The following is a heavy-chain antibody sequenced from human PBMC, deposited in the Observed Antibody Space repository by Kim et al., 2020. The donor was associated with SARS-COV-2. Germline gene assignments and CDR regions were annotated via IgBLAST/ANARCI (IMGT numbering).Heavy chain of an antibody. CDR1: GGTFSSYA. Sequence: SVKVSCKASGGTFSSYAISWVRQAPGQGLEWMGRIIPILGIANYAQKFQGRVTITADKSTSTAYMELSSLRSEDTAVYYCARGPDMIVVVPAAISAGEGNWFDPWGQGTLVTVSS. J-gene: IGHJ5*02. V-gene: IGHV1-69*04. CDR3: ARGPDMIVVVPAAISAGEGNWFDP. D-gene: IGHD2-2*01. CDR2: IIPILGIA.